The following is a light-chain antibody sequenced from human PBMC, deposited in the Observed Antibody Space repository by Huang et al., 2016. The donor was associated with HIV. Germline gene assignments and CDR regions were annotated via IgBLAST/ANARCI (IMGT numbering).Light chain of an antibody. V-gene: IGKV3-15*01. CDR2: GAS. Sequence: DTVMTQTPATLSVSPGATSTLSCRASQSVGSKLAWFQQKPGQAPRLLIHGASTRATGIPARFSGSGSGTEFTLTIRSLQSEDFAVYYCQQYNNWPYTFGQGTKLEIK. CDR3: QQYNNWPYT. J-gene: IGKJ2*01. CDR1: QSVGSK.